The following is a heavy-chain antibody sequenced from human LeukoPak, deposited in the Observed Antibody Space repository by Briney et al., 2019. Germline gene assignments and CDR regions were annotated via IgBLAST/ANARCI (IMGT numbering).Heavy chain of an antibody. V-gene: IGHV5-51*01. D-gene: IGHD3-10*01. CDR3: ARLWFGESDYYYGMDV. CDR1: GYSFPNYW. CDR2: IYPDDSDI. J-gene: IGHJ6*02. Sequence: GESLKISCKGSGYSFPNYWITWVRQMPGKGLEWMGIIYPDDSDIRYSPSVQGQVTFSADKSINTAYVQWSSLKASDSGVYYCARLWFGESDYYYGMDVWGQGTTVTVSS.